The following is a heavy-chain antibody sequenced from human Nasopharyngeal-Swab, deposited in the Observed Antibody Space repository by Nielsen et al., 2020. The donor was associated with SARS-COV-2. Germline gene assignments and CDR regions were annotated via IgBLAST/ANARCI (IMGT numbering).Heavy chain of an antibody. Sequence: ASVKVSCKASGYTFTSHYMHWVRQAPGQGLEWMGIINPSGGGTTYAQKFQGRVTMTRDTPTSTVYMELSSLRSEDTAVYYCARSYYDFWSGYLEYYYGMDVWGQGTTVTVSS. V-gene: IGHV1-46*01. CDR1: GYTFTSHY. CDR3: ARSYYDFWSGYLEYYYGMDV. D-gene: IGHD3-3*01. J-gene: IGHJ6*02. CDR2: INPSGGGT.